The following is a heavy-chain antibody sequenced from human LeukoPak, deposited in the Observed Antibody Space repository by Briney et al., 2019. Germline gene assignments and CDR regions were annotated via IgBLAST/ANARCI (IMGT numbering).Heavy chain of an antibody. CDR2: IRHDGSNK. V-gene: IGHV3-30*02. CDR1: GFPFRTYG. Sequence: GGSLRLSCAASGFPFRTYGMHWARQASGKGLEWVAFIRHDGSNKFYADSVKGRFTISMDNSKKMLYVQMNSLRAEDTAVYYCVLGTDYFDYWGQGTLVTVSS. J-gene: IGHJ4*02. CDR3: VLGTDYFDY.